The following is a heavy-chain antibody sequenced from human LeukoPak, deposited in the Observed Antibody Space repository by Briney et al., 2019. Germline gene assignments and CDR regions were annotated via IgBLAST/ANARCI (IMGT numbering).Heavy chain of an antibody. J-gene: IGHJ4*02. CDR1: EFTFSSYG. CDR2: ISYDGSNK. CDR3: ARETKYGGYSYGFLGY. D-gene: IGHD5-18*01. Sequence: GGSLRLSCAASEFTFSSYGMHWVRQAPGKGLEWVAVISYDGSNKYYADSVKGRFTISRDNSNNTLYLQMNNLRGEDTAVYYCARETKYGGYSYGFLGYWGQGTPVTVSS. V-gene: IGHV3-30*03.